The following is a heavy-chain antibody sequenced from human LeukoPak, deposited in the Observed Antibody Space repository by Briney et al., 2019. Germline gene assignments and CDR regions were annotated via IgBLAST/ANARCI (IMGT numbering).Heavy chain of an antibody. CDR3: ARDGGDYEYYYYYMDV. V-gene: IGHV1-46*01. D-gene: IGHD4-17*01. J-gene: IGHJ6*03. CDR1: GYTFTSYY. Sequence: ASVKVSCKASGYTFTSYYMHWVRQAPGQGLEWMGIINPSGGSTSYAQKFQGRVTMTRDMSTSTVYMELSSLRSEDTAVYYCARDGGDYEYYYYYMDVWGKGTTVTVSS. CDR2: INPSGGST.